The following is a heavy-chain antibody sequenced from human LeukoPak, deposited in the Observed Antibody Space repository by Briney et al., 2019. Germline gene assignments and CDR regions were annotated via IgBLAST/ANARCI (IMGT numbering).Heavy chain of an antibody. CDR2: IYYSGST. D-gene: IGHD4-17*01. Sequence: SETLSLTCTVSGGSISSYYWSWIRQPPGKGLEWIGYIYYSGSTNYNPSLKSRVTISEDTSKNQFSLKLSSVTAADTAVYYCARVATVTTRAPYNWFDPWGQGTLVTVSS. J-gene: IGHJ5*02. V-gene: IGHV4-59*01. CDR1: GGSISSYY. CDR3: ARVATVTTRAPYNWFDP.